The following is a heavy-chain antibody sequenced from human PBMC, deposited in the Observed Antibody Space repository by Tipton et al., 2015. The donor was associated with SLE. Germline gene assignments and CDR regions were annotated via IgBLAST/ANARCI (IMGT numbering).Heavy chain of an antibody. J-gene: IGHJ4*02. D-gene: IGHD3-22*01. CDR2: VYHTGST. CDR3: ARGYYESNGYYSFDY. CDR1: GGSINSVGHS. V-gene: IGHV4-30-2*01. Sequence: TLSLTCTVSGGSINSVGHSWSWIRRPPGKVLELVGYVYHTGSTYYNPTLMSRLTISLDRSNNQFSLKVNSMAAADTAVYHCARGYYESNGYYSFDYWGLGALVTVSS.